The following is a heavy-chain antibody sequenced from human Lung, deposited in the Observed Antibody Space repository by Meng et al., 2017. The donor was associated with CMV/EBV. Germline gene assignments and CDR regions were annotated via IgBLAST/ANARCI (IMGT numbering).Heavy chain of an antibody. CDR1: GGSISSSSYY. CDR3: ARDQVRASAGIWEPDNAFDI. V-gene: IGHV4-39*07. D-gene: IGHD6-13*01. CDR2: IYYSGST. J-gene: IGHJ3*02. Sequence: SETXSLTCTVSGGSISSSSYYWGWIRQPPGKGLEWIGSIYYSGSTYYNPSLKSRVTISVDTSKNQFSLKLSSVTAADTAVYYCARDQVRASAGIWEPDNAFDIXGQGXMVTVSS.